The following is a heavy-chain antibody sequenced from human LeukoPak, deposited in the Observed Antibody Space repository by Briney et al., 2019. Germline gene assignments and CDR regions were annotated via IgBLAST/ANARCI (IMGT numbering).Heavy chain of an antibody. J-gene: IGHJ2*01. V-gene: IGHV4-61*02. D-gene: IGHD2-15*01. Sequence: SETLSLTCTVSGGSISSGSYYWRWGRQPAGRGLEWIVRIYTSGSTNYNPSLKSRVTISVDTSKNQFSLKLSSVTAADTAVYYCARARYCSGGICYGPVYFDLWGRGTLVTVSS. CDR3: ARARYCSGGICYGPVYFDL. CDR2: IYTSGST. CDR1: GGSISSGSYY.